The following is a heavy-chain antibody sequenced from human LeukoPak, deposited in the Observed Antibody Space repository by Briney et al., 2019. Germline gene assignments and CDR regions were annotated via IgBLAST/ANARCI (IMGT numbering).Heavy chain of an antibody. CDR3: ARGPHKRYRGVTTPYYYYMDV. CDR2: IYYSGST. J-gene: IGHJ6*03. CDR1: GGSISSSSYY. D-gene: IGHD3-10*01. Sequence: SETLSLTCTVSGGSISSSSYYWGWIRQPPGKGLEWIGSIYYSGSTYYNPSLKSRVTISVDTSKNQFSLTLSSVTAADTAVYYCARGPHKRYRGVTTPYYYYMDVWGKGTTVTVSS. V-gene: IGHV4-39*07.